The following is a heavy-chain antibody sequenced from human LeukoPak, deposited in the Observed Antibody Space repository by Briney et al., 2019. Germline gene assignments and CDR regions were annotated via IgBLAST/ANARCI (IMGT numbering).Heavy chain of an antibody. D-gene: IGHD6-13*01. CDR1: GFTFSSDE. J-gene: IGHJ4*02. CDR2: ISSSGSTI. V-gene: IGHV3-48*03. Sequence: GGSLRLSCAASGFTFSSDEMNWGRQAPGKGLEWGSYISSSGSTIYYADSVKGRFTISRDNAKNSLYLQMNSLRAEDTAVYYCARDSDFSKPYYFDYWGQGTLVTVSS. CDR3: ARDSDFSKPYYFDY.